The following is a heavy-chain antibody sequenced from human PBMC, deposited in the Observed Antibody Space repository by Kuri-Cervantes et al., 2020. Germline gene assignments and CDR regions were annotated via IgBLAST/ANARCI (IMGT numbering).Heavy chain of an antibody. V-gene: IGHV3-30*01. CDR1: GFTFSSYA. CDR2: ISYDGSNK. Sequence: GGSLRLSCAASGFTFSSYAMHWVRQAPGKGLEWVAVISYDGSNKYYADSVKGRFTISRDNSKNTLYLQMNSLRAEDTAVYYCARDSSSGGYFDLWGRGTRGTVSS. J-gene: IGHJ2*01. CDR3: ARDSSSGGYFDL. D-gene: IGHD6-19*01.